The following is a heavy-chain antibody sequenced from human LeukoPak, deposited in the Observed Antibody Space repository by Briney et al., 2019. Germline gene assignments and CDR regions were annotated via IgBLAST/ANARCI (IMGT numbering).Heavy chain of an antibody. CDR3: ARDNYYDSSGYLEY. V-gene: IGHV3-30-3*01. CDR2: ISYDGSNK. J-gene: IGHJ4*02. CDR1: GFTFSSYA. Sequence: RASLRLSCAASGFTFSSYAMHWVRQAPGKGLEWVAVISYDGSNKYYADSVKGRFTISRDNSKNTLYLQMNSLRAEDTAVYYCARDNYYDSSGYLEYWGQGTLVTVSS. D-gene: IGHD3-22*01.